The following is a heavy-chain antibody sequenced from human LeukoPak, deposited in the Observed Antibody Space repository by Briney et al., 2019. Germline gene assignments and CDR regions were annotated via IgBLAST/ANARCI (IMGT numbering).Heavy chain of an antibody. D-gene: IGHD5-18*01. CDR1: GGSISSHY. CDR3: ARGNSYGPPYYYYMDV. CDR2: IYYSGST. J-gene: IGHJ6*03. V-gene: IGHV4-59*11. Sequence: PSETLSLTCTVSGGSISSHYWSWIRQPPGKGLEWIGYIYYSGSTNYNPSLKSRVTISVDTSKNQFSLKLSSVTAADTAVYYCARGNSYGPPYYYYMDVWGKGTTVTVSS.